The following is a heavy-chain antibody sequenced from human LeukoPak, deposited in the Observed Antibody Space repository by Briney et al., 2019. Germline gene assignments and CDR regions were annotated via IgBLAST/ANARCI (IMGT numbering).Heavy chain of an antibody. J-gene: IGHJ4*02. CDR3: ARDRGYSSSWYIDY. D-gene: IGHD6-13*01. V-gene: IGHV3-7*03. CDR1: GFTFSSYW. Sequence: GGSLRLSCAASGFTFSSYWMSWVRQAPGKGLEWVANIKQDGSEKYYVDSVKGRFTISRDNAKNSLYLQMNSLRAEDTAVYYCARDRGYSSSWYIDYWGQGTLVTVSS. CDR2: IKQDGSEK.